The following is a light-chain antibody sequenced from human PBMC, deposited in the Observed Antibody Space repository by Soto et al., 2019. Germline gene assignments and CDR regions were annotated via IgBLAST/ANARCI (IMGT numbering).Light chain of an antibody. CDR1: SSDIGTYNL. CDR3: CSHSGSVTYVV. Sequence: QSALTQPASVSASPGQSITVSCTGTSSDIGTYNLVSWYQQHPGKAPKLMIYEATKRPSGVSSRFSGSKSGNTASLTISDLQPDDEADYYCCSHSGSVTYVVFGGGTKLTVL. J-gene: IGLJ2*01. V-gene: IGLV2-23*01. CDR2: EAT.